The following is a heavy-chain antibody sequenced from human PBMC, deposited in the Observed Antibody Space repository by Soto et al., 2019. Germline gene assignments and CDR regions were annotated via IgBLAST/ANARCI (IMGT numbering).Heavy chain of an antibody. Sequence: GASVKVSCKASGYPFNRYYIHWVRQAPGPGLEWMGWISLHTGGTTYAQKFQGRVTMTRDTSVSTAFMERSRLGSDDTAVYYCSRASQMVINPYYYPMDVWGQGTTVTVSS. CDR2: ISLHTGGT. J-gene: IGHJ6*02. CDR3: SRASQMVINPYYYPMDV. CDR1: GYPFNRYY. D-gene: IGHD3-22*01. V-gene: IGHV1-2*02.